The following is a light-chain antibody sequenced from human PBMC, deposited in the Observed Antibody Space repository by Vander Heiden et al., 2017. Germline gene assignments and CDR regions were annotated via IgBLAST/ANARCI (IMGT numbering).Light chain of an antibody. J-gene: IGLJ3*02. Sequence: QSVVTQPPSVAGTLGQRVTTSCTGTSPNIGEGYNGHWYQHLPGRAPPLLIYGNFNPAAGVPDRFSASKSGASASLDISGVQPDDEADYYCQAYDSSLGAWVFGGGTKLTVL. V-gene: IGLV1-40*03. CDR3: QAYDSSLGAWV. CDR1: SPNIGEGYN. CDR2: GNF.